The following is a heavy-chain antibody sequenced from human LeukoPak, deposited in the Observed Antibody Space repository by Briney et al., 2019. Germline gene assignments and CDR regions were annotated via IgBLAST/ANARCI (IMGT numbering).Heavy chain of an antibody. Sequence: GGSLRLSCAASGFTFSSYWMTWIRQAPGKGLEWVANIKQDGSDKYYVDSVKGRFTISRDNAKNSLYLQMNSLRAEDTAVYFCARRRDYGDFGSLDVFDVWGQGTMVTVSS. V-gene: IGHV3-7*05. CDR2: IKQDGSDK. CDR1: GFTFSSYW. J-gene: IGHJ3*01. D-gene: IGHD4-17*01. CDR3: ARRRDYGDFGSLDVFDV.